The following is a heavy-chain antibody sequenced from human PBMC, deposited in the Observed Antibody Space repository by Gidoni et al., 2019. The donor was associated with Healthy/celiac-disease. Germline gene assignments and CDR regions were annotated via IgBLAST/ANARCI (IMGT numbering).Heavy chain of an antibody. J-gene: IGHJ4*02. D-gene: IGHD1-1*01. CDR2: ISSSSSYI. CDR3: ARDPRYNWNDSGLDY. V-gene: IGHV3-21*01. CDR1: GFTFSSYS. Sequence: EVQLVESGGGLVKPGGSLRLSCAASGFTFSSYSMNWVRQAPGKGLEWVSSISSSSSYIYYADSVKGRFTISRDNAKNSLYLQMNSLRAEDTAVYYCARDPRYNWNDSGLDYWGQGTLVTVSS.